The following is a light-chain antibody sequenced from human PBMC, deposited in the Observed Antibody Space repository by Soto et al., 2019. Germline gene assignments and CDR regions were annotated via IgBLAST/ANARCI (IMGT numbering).Light chain of an antibody. J-gene: IGLJ1*01. V-gene: IGLV2-8*01. CDR2: EVS. CDR1: SSDVGGYNY. CDR3: CSYGGSNDYV. Sequence: QSALTQPPSASGSPGQSVTISCTGTSSDVGGYNYVSWYQQHPGKAPKLMIFEVSKRPSGVPDRFSGSKSGNTASLTVSGLQAEDEADYYCCSYGGSNDYVFGTGTNITVL.